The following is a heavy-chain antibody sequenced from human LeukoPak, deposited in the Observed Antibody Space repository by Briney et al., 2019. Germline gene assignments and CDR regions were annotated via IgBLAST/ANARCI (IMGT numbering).Heavy chain of an antibody. V-gene: IGHV1-18*01. CDR2: ISAYNGNT. J-gene: IGHJ6*02. CDR1: GYTFTCYG. Sequence: GASVKVSCKASGYTFTCYGISWVRQAPGQGLEWMGWISAYNGNTNYAQKLQGRVTMTTDTSTSTAYMELRSLRSDDTAVYYCARYYYGSGSHHYGMDVWGQGTTVTVSS. D-gene: IGHD3-10*01. CDR3: ARYYYGSGSHHYGMDV.